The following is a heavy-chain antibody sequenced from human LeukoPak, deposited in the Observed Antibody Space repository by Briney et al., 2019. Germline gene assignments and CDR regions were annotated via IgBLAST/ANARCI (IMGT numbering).Heavy chain of an antibody. CDR3: STYRWQYDSSGYDY. CDR2: ISSSGSTI. V-gene: IGHV3-11*01. J-gene: IGHJ4*02. D-gene: IGHD3-22*01. CDR1: GFTFSDYY. Sequence: GGSLRLSCAASGFTFSDYYMSWIRQAPGKGVEWVSYISSSGSTIYYADSVKGRFTISRDNAKNSLYLQMNSLRAEDTAVYYCSTYRWQYDSSGYDYWGQGTLVAVSS.